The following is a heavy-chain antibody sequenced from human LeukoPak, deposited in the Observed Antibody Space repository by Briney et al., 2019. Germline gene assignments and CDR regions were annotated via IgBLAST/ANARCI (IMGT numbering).Heavy chain of an antibody. CDR3: AKVDADYGATRGDFQH. CDR1: GFTFSSYG. J-gene: IGHJ1*01. Sequence: GGSLRLSCAASGFTFSSYGMHWVRQAPGKGLEWVAVIWYDGSNKYYADSVKGRFTISRDNSKNTLYLQMNSLRAEDTAVYYCAKVDADYGATRGDFQHWGQGTLVTVSS. CDR2: IWYDGSNK. V-gene: IGHV3-33*06. D-gene: IGHD4-17*01.